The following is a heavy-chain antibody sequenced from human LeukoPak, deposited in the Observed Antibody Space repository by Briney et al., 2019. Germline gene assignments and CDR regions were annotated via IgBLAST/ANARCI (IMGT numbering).Heavy chain of an antibody. CDR3: AKHSGSSSWSVVDY. CDR1: GVTFSSYT. V-gene: IGHV3-23*01. Sequence: GGSLRLSCAASGVTFSSYTMSWVRQAPGQGLEWVSTITNRGGGTYYADSVKGRFTISRDNSNNTLYLQMNSLRAEDTAIFYCAKHSGSSSWSVVDYWGQGTLVTVSS. J-gene: IGHJ4*02. CDR2: ITNRGGGT. D-gene: IGHD6-13*01.